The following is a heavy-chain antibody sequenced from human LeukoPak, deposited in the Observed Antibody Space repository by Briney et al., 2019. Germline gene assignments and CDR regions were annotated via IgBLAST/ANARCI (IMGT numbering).Heavy chain of an antibody. D-gene: IGHD3-10*01. J-gene: IGHJ5*02. V-gene: IGHV1-3*01. Sequence: ASVTVSCKASGYTFTSYAMHWVRQAPGQRLEWMGWINAGNGNTKYSQKFQGRVTITRDTSASTAYMELSSLRSEDTAVYYCARTGPTMVRGAYPALANNWLDPWGQGTLVTVSS. CDR2: INAGNGNT. CDR3: ARTGPTMVRGAYPALANNWLDP. CDR1: GYTFTSYA.